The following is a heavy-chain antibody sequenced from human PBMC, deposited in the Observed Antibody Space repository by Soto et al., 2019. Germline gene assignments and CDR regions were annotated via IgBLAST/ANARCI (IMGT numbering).Heavy chain of an antibody. CDR2: ISYDGSNK. Sequence: QVQLVESGGGVVQPGRSLRLSCAASGFTFSSYAMHWVRQAPGKGLEWVAVISYDGSNKYYADSVKGRFTISRDNSKNTLYLQMNGLRAEDTAVYYCARDVEQWPRYYYGMDVWGQGTTVTVSS. J-gene: IGHJ6*02. D-gene: IGHD6-19*01. CDR3: ARDVEQWPRYYYGMDV. V-gene: IGHV3-30-3*01. CDR1: GFTFSSYA.